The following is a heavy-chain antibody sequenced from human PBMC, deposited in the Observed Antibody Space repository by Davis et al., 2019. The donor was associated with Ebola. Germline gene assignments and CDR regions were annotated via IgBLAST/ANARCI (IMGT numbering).Heavy chain of an antibody. V-gene: IGHV3-11*04. J-gene: IGHJ6*03. CDR1: GFTFSDYY. CDR3: ARVRTIQYMDV. D-gene: IGHD1-1*01. CDR2: ISSSGSTI. Sequence: PAGFLRLSCAASGFTFSDYYMSWIRQAPGKGLEWVSYISSSGSTIYYADSVKGRFTISRDNAKNSLYLQMNSLRAEDTAVYYCARVRTIQYMDVWGKGTTVTVSS.